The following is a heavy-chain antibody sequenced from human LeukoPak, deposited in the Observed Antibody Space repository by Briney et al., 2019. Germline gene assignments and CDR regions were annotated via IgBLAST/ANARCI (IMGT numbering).Heavy chain of an antibody. V-gene: IGHV3-64*01. CDR1: GFTFSSYA. CDR3: ARDYYGYYYMDV. Sequence: GGSLRLSCAASGFTFSSYAMHWVRQAPGKGLEYVSAISSNGGSTYYANSVKGRFTISRDNSKSTLYLQMGSLRAEDMAVYYCARDYYGYYYMDVWGKGTTVTVSS. J-gene: IGHJ6*03. D-gene: IGHD3-10*01. CDR2: ISSNGGST.